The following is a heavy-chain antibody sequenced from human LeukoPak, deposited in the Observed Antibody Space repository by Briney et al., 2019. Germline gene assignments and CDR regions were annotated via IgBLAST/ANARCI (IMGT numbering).Heavy chain of an antibody. D-gene: IGHD3-9*01. Sequence: SVKVSCKASGGTFSSYAISWVRQAPGQGLEWMGGIIPIFGTANYAQRFQGRVTITADESTSTAYMELSSLRSEDTAVYYCARGTPYYDILTGYLDYWGQGTLVTVSS. CDR3: ARGTPYYDILTGYLDY. CDR2: IIPIFGTA. CDR1: GGTFSSYA. J-gene: IGHJ4*02. V-gene: IGHV1-69*13.